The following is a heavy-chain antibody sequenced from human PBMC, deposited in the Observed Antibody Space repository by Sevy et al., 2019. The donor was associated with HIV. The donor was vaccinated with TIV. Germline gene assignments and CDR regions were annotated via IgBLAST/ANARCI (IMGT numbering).Heavy chain of an antibody. CDR3: VSRSGSYSGFDY. V-gene: IGHV3-30-3*01. CDR1: GFTFSNYA. CDR2: VSHDGSNE. D-gene: IGHD1-26*01. J-gene: IGHJ4*02. Sequence: GGSLRLSCAASGFTFSNYAMHWVRQAPGKGLDWVAVVSHDGSNEYYADSVKGRFTISRDNSKNTLYLQMNSLRGEDTAVYFCVSRSGSYSGFDYWGQGTLVTVSS.